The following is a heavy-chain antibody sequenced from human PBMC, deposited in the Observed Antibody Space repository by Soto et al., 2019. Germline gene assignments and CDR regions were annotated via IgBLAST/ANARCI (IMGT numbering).Heavy chain of an antibody. D-gene: IGHD6-6*01. CDR2: ITRDGYNK. CDR1: GFIFKNYA. J-gene: IGHJ4*02. V-gene: IGHV3-30*04. CDR3: TKSSGGSSSVGMDY. Sequence: GGSLRLSCAVSGFIFKNYALNWVRQAPGKGLEWVASITRDGYNKYYADSVKGRFTISRDNSKNTLSLQTTALRVEDSSVYYCTKSSGGSSSVGMDYWGPGTLVTVSS.